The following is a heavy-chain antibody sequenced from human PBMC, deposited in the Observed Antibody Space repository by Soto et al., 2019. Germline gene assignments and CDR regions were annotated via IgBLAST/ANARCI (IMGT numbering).Heavy chain of an antibody. CDR2: IYHSGST. J-gene: IGHJ5*02. D-gene: IGHD2-15*01. V-gene: IGHV4-38-2*01. CDR1: GYSISSGYY. CDR3: ARVVVVVVAATSLSGWSDP. Sequence: SETLSLTCAVSGYSISSGYYWGWIRQPPGKGLEWIGSIYHSGSTYYNPSLKSRVTISVDTSKNQFSLKLSSVTAADTAVYYCARVVVVVVAATSLSGWSDPWGQGTLVTVS.